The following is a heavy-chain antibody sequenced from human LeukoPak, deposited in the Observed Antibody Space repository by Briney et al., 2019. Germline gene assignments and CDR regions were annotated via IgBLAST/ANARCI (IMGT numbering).Heavy chain of an antibody. Sequence: ASVKVSCKASGYTFTSYYMHWVRQAPGQGLEWMGIINPSGGSTSYAQKFQGRVTMTTDTSTSTVYMELSSLRSEDTAVYYCARDGFLEWLLFGVGYFDYWGQGTLVTVSS. V-gene: IGHV1-46*01. CDR3: ARDGFLEWLLFGVGYFDY. J-gene: IGHJ4*02. CDR1: GYTFTSYY. CDR2: INPSGGST. D-gene: IGHD3-3*01.